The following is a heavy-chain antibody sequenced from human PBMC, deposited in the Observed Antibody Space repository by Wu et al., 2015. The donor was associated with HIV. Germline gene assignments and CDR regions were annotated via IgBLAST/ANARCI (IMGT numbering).Heavy chain of an antibody. CDR1: GGTFRSEA. Sequence: QVQLVQSGAEVKKPGSSVKVSCKASGGTFRSEAVSWVRQAPGQGLEWMARIIPISGTTNYAQKFQGKGHQLPRTDPRIQPTNGIQSSLEILKHGRLNYCXRELLQGKPTTTKLQWTSWGQGTLVT. D-gene: IGHD1-26*01. J-gene: IGHJ4*02. CDR3: XRELLQGKPTTTKLQWTS. CDR2: IIPISGTT. V-gene: IGHV1-69*13.